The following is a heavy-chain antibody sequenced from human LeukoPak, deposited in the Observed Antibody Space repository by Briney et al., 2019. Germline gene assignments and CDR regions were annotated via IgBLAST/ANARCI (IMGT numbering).Heavy chain of an antibody. CDR2: IYYSGST. J-gene: IGHJ4*02. CDR3: AVGRLGELSSPNFDY. V-gene: IGHV4-31*03. CDR1: GGSISSGGYS. Sequence: SQTLSLTCTVSGGSISSGGYSWSWIRQHPGKGLEWIGYIYYSGSTYYNPSLKSRVTISVDTSKNQFSLKLSSVTAADTAVYYCAVGRLGELSSPNFDYWGQGTLVTVSS. D-gene: IGHD3-16*02.